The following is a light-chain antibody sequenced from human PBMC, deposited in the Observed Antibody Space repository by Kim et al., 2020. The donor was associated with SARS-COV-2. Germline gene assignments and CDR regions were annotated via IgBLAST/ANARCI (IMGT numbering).Light chain of an antibody. CDR1: KLGDKY. J-gene: IGLJ2*01. CDR2: QDS. V-gene: IGLV3-1*01. Sequence: SYELTQPPSVSVSPGQTASITCSGDKLGDKYACWYQQKPGQSPVLVIYQDSKRPSGIPERFSGSNSGNTATLTISGTQAMDEADYYCRAWDSSTVVFGAG. CDR3: RAWDSSTVV.